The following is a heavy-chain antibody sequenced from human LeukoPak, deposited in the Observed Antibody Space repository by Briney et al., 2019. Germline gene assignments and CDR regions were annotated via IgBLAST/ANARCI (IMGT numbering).Heavy chain of an antibody. Sequence: GGSLRFSCVASGFTFSSYEMSWVRQAPGKGLEWVSEISGSGTTIFYADSVKGRFTVSRDNAKNSLYLQMNSLRVEDTAVYYCASSPRGVYWGQGTLVTVSS. J-gene: IGHJ4*02. V-gene: IGHV3-48*03. CDR1: GFTFSSYE. CDR3: ASSPRGVY. D-gene: IGHD3-10*01. CDR2: ISGSGTTI.